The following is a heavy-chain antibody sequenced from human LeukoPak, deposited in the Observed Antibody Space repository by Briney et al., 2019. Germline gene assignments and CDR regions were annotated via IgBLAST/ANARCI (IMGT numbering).Heavy chain of an antibody. CDR3: ARWDCSSTSCSGGNY. CDR1: GFTFSSYS. D-gene: IGHD2-2*01. J-gene: IGHJ4*02. Sequence: GGSLRLSFAASGFTFSSYSMNWVRQAPGKGLEWVSSISSSSSYIYYADSVKGRFTISRDNAKNSLYLQMNSLRAEDTAVYYCARWDCSSTSCSGGNYWGQGTLVTVSS. V-gene: IGHV3-21*01. CDR2: ISSSSSYI.